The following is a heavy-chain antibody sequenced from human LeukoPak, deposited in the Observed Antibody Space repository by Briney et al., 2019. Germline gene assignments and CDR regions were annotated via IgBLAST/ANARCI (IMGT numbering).Heavy chain of an antibody. CDR3: ARDQMTDSSGYFDYYGMDV. Sequence: GGSLRLSCSASGFNVNTFAMTWVRQAPGKGLEWVSTISGSGFKTYYADSVKGRFTISRDNSKNTLYLQMNSLRAEDTAVYYCARDQMTDSSGYFDYYGMDVWGQGTTVTVSS. J-gene: IGHJ6*02. D-gene: IGHD3-22*01. CDR2: ISGSGFKT. CDR1: GFNVNTFA. V-gene: IGHV3-23*01.